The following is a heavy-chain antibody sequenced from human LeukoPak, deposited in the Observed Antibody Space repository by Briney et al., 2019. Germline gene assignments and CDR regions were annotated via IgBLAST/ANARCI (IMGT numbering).Heavy chain of an antibody. Sequence: LPETLSLTCTVSGGSISSYYWSWLRQPPGKGLEWIGYIYYSGSTNYNPSLKSRVTISVDTSKNQFSLNLSSVTAVDTAVYYCARGPPGKENAFDIWGQGTMVTVSS. CDR1: GGSISSYY. CDR2: IYYSGST. V-gene: IGHV4-59*01. J-gene: IGHJ3*02. CDR3: ARGPPGKENAFDI. D-gene: IGHD2-2*01.